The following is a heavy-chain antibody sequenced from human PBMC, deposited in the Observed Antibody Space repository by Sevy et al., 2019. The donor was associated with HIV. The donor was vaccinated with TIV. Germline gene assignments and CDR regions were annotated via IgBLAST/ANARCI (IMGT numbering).Heavy chain of an antibody. D-gene: IGHD3-16*02. Sequence: GGSLRLSCAASGFTFSSYAMSWVRQAPGKGLEWVSAISGSGGSTYYADSVKGRFTISRDNSKNTLYLQMNSLRAEDTAVYYCAKDREDYVWGSYRYTPSFDYWGQRTLVTVSS. J-gene: IGHJ4*02. CDR1: GFTFSSYA. V-gene: IGHV3-23*01. CDR2: ISGSGGST. CDR3: AKDREDYVWGSYRYTPSFDY.